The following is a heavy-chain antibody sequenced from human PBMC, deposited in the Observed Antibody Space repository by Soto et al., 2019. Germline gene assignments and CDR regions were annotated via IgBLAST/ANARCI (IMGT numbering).Heavy chain of an antibody. CDR1: GYTFTSYD. D-gene: IGHD6-6*01. V-gene: IGHV1-8*01. Sequence: ASVKVSCKASGYTFTSYDINWVRQATGQGLEWMGWMNPNSGNTGYAQKFQGRVTMTRNTSISTAYMELSSLRSEDTAVYYCARDGGLAARRSTNWFDPWGQGTLVTVSS. J-gene: IGHJ5*02. CDR3: ARDGGLAARRSTNWFDP. CDR2: MNPNSGNT.